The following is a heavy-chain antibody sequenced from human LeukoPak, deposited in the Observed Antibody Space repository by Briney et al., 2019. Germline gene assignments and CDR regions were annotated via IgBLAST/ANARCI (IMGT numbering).Heavy chain of an antibody. D-gene: IGHD3-9*01. J-gene: IGHJ3*02. CDR3: ARDILTGYYGEQGAYGM. CDR2: VSYSGNT. CDR1: GGSITSNYYS. V-gene: IGHV4-39*07. Sequence: PSETLSLTCAISGGSITSNYYSWGWIRQPPGKGLEWIGTVSYSGNTYYDPSLKSRVTISIDTSKNQFSLKLRSATAADTAVYYCARDILTGYYGEQGAYGMWGQGTMVTVSS.